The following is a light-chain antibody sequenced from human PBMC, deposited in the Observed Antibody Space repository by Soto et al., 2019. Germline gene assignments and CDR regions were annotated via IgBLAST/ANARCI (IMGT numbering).Light chain of an antibody. CDR3: QSYDTNLSGSV. V-gene: IGLV1-40*01. CDR2: HTS. J-gene: IGLJ3*02. Sequence: QSVLTQPPSVSGAPGQRVTISCTGSSSNIGAGYDVHWYQQLPGTAPKLLIYHTSNRPSGVPDRFSGSKSDTSASLAITGLQAEDEADYYCQSYDTNLSGSVLGGGTKVTVL. CDR1: SSNIGAGYD.